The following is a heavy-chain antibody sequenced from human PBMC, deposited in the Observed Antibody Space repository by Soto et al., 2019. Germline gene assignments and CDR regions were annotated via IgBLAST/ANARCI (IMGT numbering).Heavy chain of an antibody. Sequence: GGSLILSCAASGFTVSSNYMSWVRQAPGKGLEWVSVIYSGGSTYYADSVKGRFTISRDNSKNTLYLQMNSLRAEDTAVYYCARSGAPRSGGGNDYWGQRPLVTVSS. CDR3: ARSGAPRSGGGNDY. V-gene: IGHV3-66*01. J-gene: IGHJ4*02. D-gene: IGHD2-15*01. CDR2: IYSGGST. CDR1: GFTVSSNY.